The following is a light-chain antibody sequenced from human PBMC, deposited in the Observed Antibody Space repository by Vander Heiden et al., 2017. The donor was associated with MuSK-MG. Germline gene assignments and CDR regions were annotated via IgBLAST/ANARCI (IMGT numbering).Light chain of an antibody. CDR3: QQYKSYVRT. J-gene: IGKJ4*02. CDR2: KAS. V-gene: IGKV1-5*03. CDR1: QSISSW. Sequence: DIQMTQSPSTLSASVGDRVTITCRASQSISSWLAWYQQKPGKAPKLLIYKASSLESGVPSRFSGSGPGTEFTPTISSLQPYDFATYYCQQYKSYVRTFGGGTKVEIK.